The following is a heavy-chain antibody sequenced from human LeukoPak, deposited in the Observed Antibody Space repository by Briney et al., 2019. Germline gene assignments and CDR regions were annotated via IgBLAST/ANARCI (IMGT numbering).Heavy chain of an antibody. CDR2: IYYSGST. V-gene: IGHV4-39*01. CDR3: ASDVLNYYDSSGYYLDY. J-gene: IGHJ4*02. Sequence: SETLSLTCTVSGGSISSSSYYWGWIRQPPGKGLEWIGSIYYSGSTYYNPSLKSRVTISVDTSKNQFSLKLSSVTAADTAVYYCASDVLNYYDSSGYYLDYWGQGTLVTVSS. D-gene: IGHD3-22*01. CDR1: GGSISSSSYY.